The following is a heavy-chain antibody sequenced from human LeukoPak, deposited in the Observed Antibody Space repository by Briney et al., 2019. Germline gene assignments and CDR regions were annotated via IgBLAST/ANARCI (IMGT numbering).Heavy chain of an antibody. CDR2: INPSGGTT. D-gene: IGHD5-18*01. CDR3: ARDFAAMVTNGFDI. CDR1: GYTFTRYY. V-gene: IGHV1-46*01. J-gene: IGHJ3*02. Sequence: ASVKVSCKASGYTFTRYYMHWVRQAPGQGLEWMGMINPSGGTTTYAQKFQGRVTMTRDTPTRTVYMELSSLKSEDTAMYYCARDFAAMVTNGFDIWGQGTMVTVSP.